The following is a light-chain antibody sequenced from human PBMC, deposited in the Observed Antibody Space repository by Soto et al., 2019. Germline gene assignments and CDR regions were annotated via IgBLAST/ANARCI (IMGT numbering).Light chain of an antibody. CDR2: EVS. Sequence: QSALTQPASVSGSPGQSITISCTGTSSDVGGYNYVSWYQQHPGKAPKLMIYEVSNRPSGVSNRFSGSKSDNTASLTISGLQAEYEADYYCSSYTTSRTLVFGTGTKVTVL. V-gene: IGLV2-14*01. J-gene: IGLJ1*01. CDR3: SSYTTSRTLV. CDR1: SSDVGGYNY.